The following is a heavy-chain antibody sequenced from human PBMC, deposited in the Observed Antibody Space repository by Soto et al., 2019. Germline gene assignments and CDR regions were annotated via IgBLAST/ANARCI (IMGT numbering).Heavy chain of an antibody. D-gene: IGHD6-19*01. CDR1: GYTFTSYA. Sequence: QVQLVQSGAEVKKPGASVKVSCKASGYTFTSYAMQWVRQAPGQRREWIGWNNAGNGNTKYSQKFQGRVTITSDTAASTDYMELSSLRSEDTAVYYCAGDLGGWTDYWGQGTLVTVSS. CDR3: AGDLGGWTDY. V-gene: IGHV1-3*01. J-gene: IGHJ4*02. CDR2: NNAGNGNT.